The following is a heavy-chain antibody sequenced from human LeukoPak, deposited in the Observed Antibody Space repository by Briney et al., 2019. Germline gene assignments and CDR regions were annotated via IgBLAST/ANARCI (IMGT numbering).Heavy chain of an antibody. CDR2: IIPIFGTA. D-gene: IGHD3-22*01. Sequence: SVKASCKASGGTFSSYAISRVRQAPGQGLEWMGRIIPIFGTANYAQKFQGRVTITTDESTSTAYMELSSLRSEDTAVYYCARVPVDSSGYYYGVDYWGQGTLVTVSS. J-gene: IGHJ4*02. CDR1: GGTFSSYA. V-gene: IGHV1-69*05. CDR3: ARVPVDSSGYYYGVDY.